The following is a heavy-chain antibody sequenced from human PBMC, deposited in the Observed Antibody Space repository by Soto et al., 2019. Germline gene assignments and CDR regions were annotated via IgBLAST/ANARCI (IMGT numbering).Heavy chain of an antibody. J-gene: IGHJ4*02. D-gene: IGHD3-22*01. CDR1: GGSISSGDYY. V-gene: IGHV4-30-4*01. CDR2: IYYSGST. Sequence: SETLSLTCTVSGGSISSGDYYWSWIRQPPGKGLEWIGYIYYSGSTYYNPSLKSRVTISVDTSKNQFSLKLSSVTAADTAVYYCARVVFPYYDSSGPSYYFDYWGQGTLVTVSS. CDR3: ARVVFPYYDSSGPSYYFDY.